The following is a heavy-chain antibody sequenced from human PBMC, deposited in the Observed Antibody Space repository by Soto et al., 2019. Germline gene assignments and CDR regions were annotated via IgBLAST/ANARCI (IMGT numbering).Heavy chain of an antibody. D-gene: IGHD5-18*01. V-gene: IGHV1-69*09. CDR1: GDTFGNHA. Sequence: QAQLVQSGAEVKKPGSSVKVSCTASGDTFGNHAISWVRQVPGQGLEWMGGIIPVLGVGDNAQKFQGRVTITADTSTNTAYMELSSLRSEDTAHYYCAREAGYSYGYVFDYWGQGTLVIVSS. CDR2: IIPVLGVG. J-gene: IGHJ4*02. CDR3: AREAGYSYGYVFDY.